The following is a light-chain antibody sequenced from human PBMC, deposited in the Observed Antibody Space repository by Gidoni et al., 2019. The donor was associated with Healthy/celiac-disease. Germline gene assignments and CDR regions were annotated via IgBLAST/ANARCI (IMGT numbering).Light chain of an antibody. Sequence: GSLGERATINCKSSQSVLYSSNNKNYLAWYQQKPGQPPKLLIYWASTRESGVPDRFSGSGSGTDFTLTISSLQAEDVAVYYCQQYYSTPFTFGPGTKVEIK. CDR2: WAS. CDR1: QSVLYSSNNKNY. J-gene: IGKJ3*01. V-gene: IGKV4-1*01. CDR3: QQYYSTPFT.